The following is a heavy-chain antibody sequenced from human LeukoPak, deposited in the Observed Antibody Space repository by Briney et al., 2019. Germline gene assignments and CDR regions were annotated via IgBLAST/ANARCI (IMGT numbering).Heavy chain of an antibody. Sequence: AGGSLRLSCAASGFTFSSYWMNWVRQAPGKGLEWVANIKQDGSEKYYVDSVKGRFTISRDNAKNSLYLQMNSLRAEDTAVYYCARDLTIFGVVTGDAFDIWGQGTMVTVSS. D-gene: IGHD3-3*01. CDR1: GFTFSSYW. V-gene: IGHV3-7*01. CDR3: ARDLTIFGVVTGDAFDI. CDR2: IKQDGSEK. J-gene: IGHJ3*02.